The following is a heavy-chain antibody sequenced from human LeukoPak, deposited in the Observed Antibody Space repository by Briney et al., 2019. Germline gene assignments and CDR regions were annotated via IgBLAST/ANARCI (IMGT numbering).Heavy chain of an antibody. V-gene: IGHV1-2*02. D-gene: IGHD6-19*01. J-gene: IGHJ5*02. CDR1: GYTFTGYY. CDR2: INPNSGGT. CDR3: ARESDNYSSGWS. Sequence: VASVKVSCKASGYTFTGYYMHWVRQAPGQGLEWMGWINPNSGGTNYAQKFQGRVTMTRDTSISTAYMELSRLRSDDTAVYYCARESDNYSSGWSWGQGTLVTVSS.